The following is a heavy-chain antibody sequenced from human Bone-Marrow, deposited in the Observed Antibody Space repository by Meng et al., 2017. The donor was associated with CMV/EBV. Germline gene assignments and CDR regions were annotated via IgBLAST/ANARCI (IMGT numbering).Heavy chain of an antibody. J-gene: IGHJ4*02. V-gene: IGHV3-30*02. CDR3: AKDDDSAGYYFAYY. CDR1: GFTFSRYG. D-gene: IGHD3-22*01. Sequence: GGSLRLSCVESGFTFSRYGMHWVRQAPGKGLEWVAFVRNDGSKKYYADSVKGRFTISRDNSKNTLYLQMNSLSTEDTAVYYCAKDDDSAGYYFAYYWDQGTLVTVSS. CDR2: VRNDGSKK.